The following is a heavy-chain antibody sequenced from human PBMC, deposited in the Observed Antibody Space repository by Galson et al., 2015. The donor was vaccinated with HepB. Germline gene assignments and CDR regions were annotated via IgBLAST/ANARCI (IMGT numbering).Heavy chain of an antibody. Sequence: SLRLSCAASGFTFSSYAMHWVRQAPGKGLEWVAVISYDGSNKYYADSVKGRFTISRDNSKNTLYLQMNSLRAEDTAVYYCARDWERVGIGAFDIWGQGTMVTVSS. CDR3: ARDWERVGIGAFDI. D-gene: IGHD1-26*01. J-gene: IGHJ3*02. V-gene: IGHV3-30*04. CDR2: ISYDGSNK. CDR1: GFTFSSYA.